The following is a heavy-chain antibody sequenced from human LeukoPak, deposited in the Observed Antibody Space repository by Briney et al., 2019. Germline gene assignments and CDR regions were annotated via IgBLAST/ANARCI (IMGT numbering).Heavy chain of an antibody. CDR1: GFTLSIHW. CDR2: IKQDGSEK. CDR3: ARGAVNWIMDV. J-gene: IGHJ6*02. V-gene: IGHV3-7*01. D-gene: IGHD1-26*01. Sequence: GGPLRLPCAPSGFTLSIHWMSWARQSPGKGLEWVANIKQDGSEKYYVDSVKGRFTISRDNAKNSLYLQMNSLRAEDTAVYYCARGAVNWIMDVWGQGTTVTVSS.